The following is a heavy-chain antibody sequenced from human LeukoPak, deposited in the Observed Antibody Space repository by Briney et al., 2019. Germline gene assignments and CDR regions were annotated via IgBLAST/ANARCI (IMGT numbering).Heavy chain of an antibody. CDR2: ISPSGDIT. D-gene: IGHD3-10*01. V-gene: IGHV3-23*01. Sequence: GGTLRLSCAASGFTFSNHGMNWVRQAPGKGREWVSGISPSGDITYYADSVKGRFTISRDNSKNTLYLEVISLTAEDTAVYYCAKDDAWLRFGEWSQGTLVTVSS. CDR3: AKDDAWLRFGE. CDR1: GFTFSNHG. J-gene: IGHJ4*02.